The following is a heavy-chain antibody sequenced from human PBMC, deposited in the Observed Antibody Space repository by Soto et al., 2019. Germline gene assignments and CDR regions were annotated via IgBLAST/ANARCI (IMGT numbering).Heavy chain of an antibody. Sequence: PGGSLRLSGAASGFTFSSYSMNWVRQAPGKGLEWVSSISSSSSYIYYADSVKGRFTISRDNAKNSLYLQMNSLRAEDTAVYYCARAPAYCGGDCYHFDYWGQGTLVTVSS. J-gene: IGHJ4*02. CDR3: ARAPAYCGGDCYHFDY. CDR1: GFTFSSYS. CDR2: ISSSSSYI. D-gene: IGHD2-21*02. V-gene: IGHV3-21*01.